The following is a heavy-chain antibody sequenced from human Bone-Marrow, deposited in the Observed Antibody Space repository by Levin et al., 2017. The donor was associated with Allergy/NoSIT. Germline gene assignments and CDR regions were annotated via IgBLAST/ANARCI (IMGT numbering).Heavy chain of an antibody. V-gene: IGHV5-10-1*01. CDR2: VDPTDSRA. D-gene: IGHD2-21*02. CDR3: ARSPYCGDDCYYNDFDY. CDR1: GFNFLTYW. J-gene: IGHJ4*02. Sequence: KVSCKGSGFNFLTYWINWVRQRPGKGLEWMGRVDPTDSRAHYSPSFQGHVAFSIDKSVSAAFLHWSSLEASDTAVYYCARSPYCGDDCYYNDFDYWGQGTPVNVSS.